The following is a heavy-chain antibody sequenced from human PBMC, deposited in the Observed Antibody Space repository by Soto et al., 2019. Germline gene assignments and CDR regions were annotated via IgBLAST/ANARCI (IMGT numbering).Heavy chain of an antibody. J-gene: IGHJ4*02. CDR2: IYPGDSDT. D-gene: IGHD3-10*01. Sequence: GESLKLSCKGSGYSFTSYWIGWVRQMPGKGLEWMGIIYPGDSDTRYSPSFQGQVTISADKSISTAYLQWSSLKASDTAMYYCARQRRNYYGSGSYYDWGQGTLVTVSS. CDR3: ARQRRNYYGSGSYYD. V-gene: IGHV5-51*01. CDR1: GYSFTSYW.